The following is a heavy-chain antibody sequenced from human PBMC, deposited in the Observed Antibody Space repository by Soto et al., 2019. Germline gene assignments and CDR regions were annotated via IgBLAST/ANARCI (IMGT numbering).Heavy chain of an antibody. J-gene: IGHJ6*02. CDR1: GGSISSGIYH. CDR2: IYYSGRT. V-gene: IGHV4-31*02. Sequence: PSETLSLTCTVSGGSISSGIYHWNWIRQNPGKGLEWIGYIYYSGRTDYNPALKSRVIIAVDTSQNQFSLKLSSVTAADTAVYYCARDTLVGVDYYGMDVWGQGTAVTVSS. D-gene: IGHD1-26*01. CDR3: ARDTLVGVDYYGMDV.